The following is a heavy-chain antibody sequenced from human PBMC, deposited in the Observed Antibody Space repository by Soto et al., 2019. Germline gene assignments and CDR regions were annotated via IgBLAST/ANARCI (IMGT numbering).Heavy chain of an antibody. CDR1: GGSISSNY. D-gene: IGHD5-18*01. CDR2: IYTSGGT. J-gene: IGHJ4*02. V-gene: IGHV4-4*07. CDR3: ARGYFYGDTFDY. Sequence: ECLSLTCPISGGSISSNYCNWIRQSAGRGLEWIGRIYTSGGTNYNPSLKSRVTMSVDTSKKQFSLNLSSVTAADTAVYYCARGYFYGDTFDYWGQGTLVTVYS.